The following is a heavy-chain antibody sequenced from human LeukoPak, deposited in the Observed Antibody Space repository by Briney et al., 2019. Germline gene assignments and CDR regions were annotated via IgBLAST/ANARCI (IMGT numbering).Heavy chain of an antibody. CDR1: GGSISSYY. J-gene: IGHJ3*02. CDR2: IYYSGST. D-gene: IGHD6-13*01. Sequence: SETLSLTCTVSGGSISSYYWSWIRQPPGKGLEWIGYIYYSGSTNYNPSLKSRVTISVDTSKNQFSLKLSSVTAADTAVYYCARTGAAAGPDDAFDIWGQGTMVTVSS. CDR3: ARTGAAAGPDDAFDI. V-gene: IGHV4-59*01.